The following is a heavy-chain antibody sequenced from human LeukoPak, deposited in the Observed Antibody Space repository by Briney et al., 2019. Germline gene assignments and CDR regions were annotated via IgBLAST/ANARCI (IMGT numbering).Heavy chain of an antibody. V-gene: IGHV3-33*01. CDR1: GFSFSSYG. CDR2: TWYDGSNK. J-gene: IGHJ4*02. Sequence: GRSLRLSCAASGFSFSSYGMHWVSQAPGKGLEWVAVTWYDGSNKYYADSVKGRFTISRDNSKKTMYLQMNSLRAEDTAVYYCARFEGSQTLDYWGQGTLVTVSS. CDR3: ARFEGSQTLDY. D-gene: IGHD3-10*01.